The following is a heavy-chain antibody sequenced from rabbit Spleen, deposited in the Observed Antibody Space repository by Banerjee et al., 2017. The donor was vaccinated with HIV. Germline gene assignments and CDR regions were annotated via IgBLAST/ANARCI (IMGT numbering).Heavy chain of an antibody. CDR1: GFSFGDRDV. CDR3: ARDSGSGHYIDVLFNL. D-gene: IGHD1-1*01. Sequence: QEQLKETGGGLVQPTGSLTLTCKASGFSFGDRDVMCWVRQAPGKGLEWIACINTATGKAVYATWAKGRFTISRTSSTTVTLRMTSLTAADTATYFCARDSGSGHYIDVLFNLWGQGTLVTVS. J-gene: IGHJ4*01. V-gene: IGHV1S45*01. CDR2: INTATGKA.